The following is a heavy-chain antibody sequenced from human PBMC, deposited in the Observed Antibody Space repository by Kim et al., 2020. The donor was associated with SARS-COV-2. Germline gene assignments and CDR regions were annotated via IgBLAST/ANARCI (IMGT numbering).Heavy chain of an antibody. Sequence: GSGGSAYYADSVKGRFTISRDNSKNPLYLQMNSLRAEDTAVYYCAKRLDYWGQGTLVTVSS. V-gene: IGHV3-23*01. CDR2: GSGGSA. J-gene: IGHJ4*02. CDR3: AKRLDY.